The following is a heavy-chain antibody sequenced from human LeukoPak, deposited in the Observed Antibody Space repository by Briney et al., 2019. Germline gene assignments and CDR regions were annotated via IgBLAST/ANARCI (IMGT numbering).Heavy chain of an antibody. CDR3: ARLSGSGIYEWFDP. V-gene: IGHV4-59*08. D-gene: IGHD3-10*01. CDR2: IYYSGST. J-gene: IGHJ5*02. CDR1: GGSIGSYY. Sequence: SETLSLTCTVSGGSIGSYYWSWIRQSPGKGLEWIGYIYYSGSTNYNPSLKSRVTISVDTSKNQFSLKLRSVTAADTAVYYCARLSGSGIYEWFDPWGQGTPVTVSS.